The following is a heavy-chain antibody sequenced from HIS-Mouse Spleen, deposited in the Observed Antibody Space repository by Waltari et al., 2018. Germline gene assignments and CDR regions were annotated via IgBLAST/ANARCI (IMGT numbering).Heavy chain of an antibody. V-gene: IGHV1-2*02. Sequence: QVQLVQSGAEVKKPGASVKVSCKASGYTFTGYYMHWVRQAPGQGLEWMGWSNPSKGGTNYAQEFQGRVTMTRETSISTAYMELSRLGSDDTAVYYCARDTAFDYWGQGTLVTVSS. D-gene: IGHD5-18*01. J-gene: IGHJ4*02. CDR3: ARDTAFDY. CDR2: SNPSKGGT. CDR1: GYTFTGYY.